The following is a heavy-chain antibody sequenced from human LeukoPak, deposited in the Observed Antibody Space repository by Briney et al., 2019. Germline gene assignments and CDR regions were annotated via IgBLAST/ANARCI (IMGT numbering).Heavy chain of an antibody. CDR1: GGSISSGSYY. CDR3: ASTYCSGGSCYYLVY. Sequence: SQTLSLTCTASGGSISSGSYYWSWIRQPAGKGLEWIGRIYTSGSTNYNPSLKSRVTISVDTSKNQFSLKLSSVTAADTAVYYCASTYCSGGSCYYLVYWGQGTLVTVSS. V-gene: IGHV4-61*02. D-gene: IGHD2-15*01. J-gene: IGHJ4*02. CDR2: IYTSGST.